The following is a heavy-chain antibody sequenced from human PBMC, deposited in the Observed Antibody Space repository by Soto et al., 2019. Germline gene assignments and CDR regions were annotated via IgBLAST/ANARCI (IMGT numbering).Heavy chain of an antibody. J-gene: IGHJ6*02. D-gene: IGHD6-13*01. CDR1: GFTFSSYE. V-gene: IGHV3-48*03. Sequence: GGSLRLSSAASGFTFSSYEMHWVRQAPGKGLEWVSYISSSGSTIYYADSVKGRFTISRDNAKNSLYLQMNSLRAEDTAVYYCARDPVYSSSHLLGGMDVWGQGTTVTVSS. CDR3: ARDPVYSSSHLLGGMDV. CDR2: ISSSGSTI.